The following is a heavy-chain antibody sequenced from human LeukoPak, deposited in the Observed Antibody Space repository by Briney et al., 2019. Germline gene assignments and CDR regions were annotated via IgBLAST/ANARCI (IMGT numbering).Heavy chain of an antibody. J-gene: IGHJ5*02. CDR1: GFTFSSYA. D-gene: IGHD6-13*01. CDR3: ARVPKGDSSSDWFDP. V-gene: IGHV3-21*04. CDR2: ISSSSSYI. Sequence: GGSLRLSCAASGFTFSSYAMSWVRQAPGKGLEWVSSISSSSSYIYYADSVKGRFTISRDNAKNSLYLQMNSLRAEDTAVYYCARVPKGDSSSDWFDPWGQGTLVTVSS.